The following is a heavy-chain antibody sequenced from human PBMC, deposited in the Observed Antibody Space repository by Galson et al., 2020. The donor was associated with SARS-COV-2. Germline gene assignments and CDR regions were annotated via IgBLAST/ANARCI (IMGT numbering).Heavy chain of an antibody. CDR2: INPSGGST. V-gene: IGHV1-46*01. CDR1: GYTFTSYY. Sequence: ASVKVPCKASGYTFTSYYMHWVRQAPGQGLEWMGIINPSGGSTSYAQKFQGRVTMTRDTSTSTVYMELSSLRSEDTAVYYCARDRDAYKDSSSWSFHYYYGMDVWGQGTTVTVSS. D-gene: IGHD6-13*01. CDR3: ARDRDAYKDSSSWSFHYYYGMDV. J-gene: IGHJ6*02.